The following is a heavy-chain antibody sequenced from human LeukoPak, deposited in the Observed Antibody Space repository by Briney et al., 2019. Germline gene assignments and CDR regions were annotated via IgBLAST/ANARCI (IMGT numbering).Heavy chain of an antibody. Sequence: SETLSLTCAVYGGSFSGYYWSWIRQPPGKGLEWIGSIYYSGSTYYNPSLKSRVTISVDTSKNQFSLKLSSVTAADTAVYYCARDSSSWDYYYYYMDVWGKGTTVTISS. CDR1: GGSFSGYY. CDR3: ARDSSSWDYYYYYMDV. CDR2: IYYSGST. J-gene: IGHJ6*03. V-gene: IGHV4-34*01. D-gene: IGHD6-13*01.